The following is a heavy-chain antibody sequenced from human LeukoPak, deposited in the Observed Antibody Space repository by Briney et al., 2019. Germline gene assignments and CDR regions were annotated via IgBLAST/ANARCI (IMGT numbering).Heavy chain of an antibody. J-gene: IGHJ4*02. D-gene: IGHD6-19*01. CDR3: ARVAALAGTVIDY. V-gene: IGHV1-8*03. CDR2: MNPNSGNT. Sequence: ASVKVSCKASGYTFTSYDINWVRQATGQGLEWMGWMNPNSGNTGYAQKFQGRVTITRNTSISTAYMELSSLRSEDTAVYFCARVAALAGTVIDYWGQGTLVTVSS. CDR1: GYTFTSYD.